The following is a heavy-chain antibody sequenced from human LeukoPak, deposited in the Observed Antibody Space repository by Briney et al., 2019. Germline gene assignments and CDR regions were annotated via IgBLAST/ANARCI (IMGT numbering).Heavy chain of an antibody. CDR1: GFTFSSYA. CDR2: ISGSGGNT. V-gene: IGHV3-23*01. J-gene: IGHJ4*02. CDR3: RKVMDSLGYCTGGVCYRAIDF. D-gene: IGHD2-8*02. Sequence: GGSLRLSCAASGFTFSSYAMSWVRQAPGKGLEWVSAISGSGGNTYYADSVKGRFTIARDNSKNTLYQQMNSLRAEETALYYCRKVMDSLGYCTGGVCYRAIDFWGQGTLVTVSS.